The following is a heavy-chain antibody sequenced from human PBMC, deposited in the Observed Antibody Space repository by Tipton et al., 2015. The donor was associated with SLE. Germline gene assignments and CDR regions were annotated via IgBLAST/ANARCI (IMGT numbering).Heavy chain of an antibody. CDR1: GFTLSSYW. J-gene: IGHJ4*02. Sequence: SLRLSCEASGFTLSSYWVSWVRQAPGKGLEWLANIKPDGSEKYYVDSVKGRFTISRDNAKNSLFLQMNSLRAEDTAVYYCARDRRGSLDDYWGQGTLVTVSS. CDR2: IKPDGSEK. D-gene: IGHD1-26*01. V-gene: IGHV3-7*01. CDR3: ARDRRGSLDDY.